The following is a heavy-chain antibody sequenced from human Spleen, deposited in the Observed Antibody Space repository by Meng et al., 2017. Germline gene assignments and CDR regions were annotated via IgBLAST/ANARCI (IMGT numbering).Heavy chain of an antibody. J-gene: IGHJ2*01. Sequence: GESLKISCAASVFTFSDYHMRWIRQAPGQGLEWVSYISSSGRTAYYADSVKGRFTISRDNTKNALSLQMNSLRAEDTAVYYCAREQITVVTRYFDLWGRGTLVTVSS. V-gene: IGHV3-11*04. CDR2: ISSSGRTA. D-gene: IGHD4-23*01. CDR3: AREQITVVTRYFDL. CDR1: VFTFSDYH.